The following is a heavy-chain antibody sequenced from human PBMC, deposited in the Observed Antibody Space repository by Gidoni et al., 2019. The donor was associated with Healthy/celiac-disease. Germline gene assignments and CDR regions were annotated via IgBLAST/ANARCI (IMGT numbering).Heavy chain of an antibody. CDR1: GFTFSSYS. J-gene: IGHJ4*02. V-gene: IGHV3-21*01. CDR3: ARERNYADEAFDY. D-gene: IGHD4-4*01. Sequence: EVQLVESGGGLVKPGGSLRLSCAASGFTFSSYSMNWVRQAPGKGLEWVSSISSSSSYIYYADSVKGRFTISRDNAKNSLYLQMNSLRAEDTAVYYCARERNYADEAFDYWGQGTLVTVSS. CDR2: ISSSSSYI.